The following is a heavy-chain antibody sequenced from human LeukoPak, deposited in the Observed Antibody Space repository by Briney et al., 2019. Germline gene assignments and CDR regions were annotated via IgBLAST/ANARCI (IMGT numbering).Heavy chain of an antibody. V-gene: IGHV1-18*01. CDR3: ASTARYDSCGYYGDAFDI. Sequence: GASVKVSCKASGYTFTSYGISWVRQAPGQGLEWMGWISAYNGNTNYAQKLQGRVTMATDTSTSTAYMELRSLRSDDTAVYYCASTARYDSCGYYGDAFDIWGQGTMVTVSS. CDR1: GYTFTSYG. J-gene: IGHJ3*02. D-gene: IGHD3-22*01. CDR2: ISAYNGNT.